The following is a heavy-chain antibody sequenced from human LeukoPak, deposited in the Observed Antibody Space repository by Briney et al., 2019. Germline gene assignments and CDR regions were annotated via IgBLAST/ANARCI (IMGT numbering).Heavy chain of an antibody. Sequence: ASVKVSCKASGYTFTSYYIHWVRQAPGQGLQWVGVINPSGGSTSYAQKFQGSVTMTGDTSTNTVYMELSSLRSEDTAVYYCARGGTRAYYFDYWGQGTLVTVSS. D-gene: IGHD2-2*01. CDR1: GYTFTSYY. CDR3: ARGGTRAYYFDY. V-gene: IGHV1-46*01. CDR2: INPSGGST. J-gene: IGHJ4*02.